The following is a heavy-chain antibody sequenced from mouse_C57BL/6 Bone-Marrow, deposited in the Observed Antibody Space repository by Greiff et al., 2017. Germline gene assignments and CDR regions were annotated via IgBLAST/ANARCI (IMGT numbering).Heavy chain of an antibody. CDR3: SSIDGNYCDF. J-gene: IGHJ2*01. CDR1: GFNIKDDY. D-gene: IGHD2-3*01. CDR2: IDPEIGDT. Sequence: EVKLQQSGAELVRPGASVKLSCTASGFNIKDDYIHWVKQRPEQGLEWIGWIDPEIGDTESASKFQGKATITSDTSSNTAYLQLSSLTSEDTAVYYCSSIDGNYCDFWGQGTPLTVAS. V-gene: IGHV14-4*01.